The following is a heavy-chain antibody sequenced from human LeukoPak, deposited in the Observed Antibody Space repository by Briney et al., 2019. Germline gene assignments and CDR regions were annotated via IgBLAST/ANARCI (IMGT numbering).Heavy chain of an antibody. D-gene: IGHD5-24*01. CDR1: GASISTTSNY. CDR3: AREDRGLQYNPLGF. V-gene: IGHV4-39*07. Sequence: SETLSLTCTVSGASISTTSNYWGWIRQPPGKGLEWIATIYHNGATQYNPSLKSRVTISIDTSRNQFSLKLSSVTAADTAVYYCAREDRGLQYNPLGFWGQGTLVTVSS. J-gene: IGHJ4*02. CDR2: IYHNGAT.